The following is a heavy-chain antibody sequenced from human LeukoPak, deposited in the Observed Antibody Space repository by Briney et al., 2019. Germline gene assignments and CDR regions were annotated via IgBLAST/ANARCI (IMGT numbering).Heavy chain of an antibody. CDR3: ASSLAAAGFDY. J-gene: IGHJ4*02. D-gene: IGHD6-13*01. V-gene: IGHV1-18*01. Sequence: ASVKVSCKASGGTFSSYAISWVRQAPGQGLEWMGWISAYNGNTNYAQKLQGRVTMTTDTSTSTAYMELRSLRSDDTAVYYCASSLAAAGFDYWGQGTLVTVSS. CDR1: GGTFSSYA. CDR2: ISAYNGNT.